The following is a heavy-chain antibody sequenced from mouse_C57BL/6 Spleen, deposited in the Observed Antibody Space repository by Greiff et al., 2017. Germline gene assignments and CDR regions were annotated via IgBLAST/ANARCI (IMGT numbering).Heavy chain of an antibody. CDR2: IDPEDGRT. V-gene: IGHV14-2*01. CDR1: GFNINDYY. J-gene: IGHJ4*01. D-gene: IGHD2-1*01. CDR3: ARSGYGNYEDAMDY. Sequence: VQLQQSGAELVKPGASVKLSCTASGFNINDYYMHWVKQRPEQGLEWIGRIDPEDGRTKYAPKVQGKATITADTSSNTAYLQLSSLTSEDTAVYYCARSGYGNYEDAMDYWGQGTSVTASS.